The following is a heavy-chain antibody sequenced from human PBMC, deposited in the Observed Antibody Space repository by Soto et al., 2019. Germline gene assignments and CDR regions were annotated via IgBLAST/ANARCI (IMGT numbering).Heavy chain of an antibody. V-gene: IGHV3-74*01. Sequence: GGSLRLSCAASGFTLGNYWMHWVRQAPGKGLVWVSRINDYGTTINYAESVEGRFIISRDDAKSEVYLQMNNLRAEDSAVYYCARGGLEPFDYWGQGALVTGLL. CDR1: GFTLGNYW. CDR2: INDYGTTI. CDR3: ARGGLEPFDY. D-gene: IGHD1-1*01. J-gene: IGHJ4*02.